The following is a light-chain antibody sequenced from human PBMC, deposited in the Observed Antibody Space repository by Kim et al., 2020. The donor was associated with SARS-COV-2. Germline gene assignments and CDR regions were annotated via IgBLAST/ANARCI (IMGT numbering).Light chain of an antibody. CDR3: CSYAGSSTV. Sequence: QSALTQPASVSGSPGQSITISCTGTSSDVGSSNLVSWYQQHPGKAPKLMIYEVSKRPSGVSNRFSGSKSGNTASLTISGLQAEDEADYYCCSYAGSSTVLGGGTQLTVL. CDR1: SSDVGSSNL. V-gene: IGLV2-23*02. J-gene: IGLJ3*02. CDR2: EVS.